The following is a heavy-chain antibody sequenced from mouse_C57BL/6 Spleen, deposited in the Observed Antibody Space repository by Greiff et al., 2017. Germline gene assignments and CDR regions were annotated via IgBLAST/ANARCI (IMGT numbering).Heavy chain of an antibody. CDR3: ARSPYYYGSSDWYFDV. D-gene: IGHD1-1*01. CDR1: GYTFTDYY. V-gene: IGHV1-76*01. CDR2: IYPGSGNT. J-gene: IGHJ1*03. Sequence: QVQLQQSGAELVRPGASVKLSCKASGYTFTDYYINWVKQRPGQGLEWIARIYPGSGNTYYNGKFKGKATLTAEKSSSTAYMQLSSLTYEDSAVYFCARSPYYYGSSDWYFDVWGTGTTVTVSS.